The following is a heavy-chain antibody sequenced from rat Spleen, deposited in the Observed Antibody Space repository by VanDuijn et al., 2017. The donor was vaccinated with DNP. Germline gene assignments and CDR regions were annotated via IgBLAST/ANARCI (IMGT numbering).Heavy chain of an antibody. V-gene: IGHV5-31*01. CDR3: ARFTGTTLYTMDA. CDR2: ITSSGGST. J-gene: IGHJ4*01. Sequence: EVQLVESGGDLVQPGRSLKLSCVASGFTFSDYWMTWIRQVPGKGLEWVASITSSGGSTYYPDSVKGRFTISRDNAKNTLYLQMNSLSSEDTATYYCARFTGTTLYTMDAWGQGTSVTVSS. D-gene: IGHD1-5*01. CDR1: GFTFSDYW.